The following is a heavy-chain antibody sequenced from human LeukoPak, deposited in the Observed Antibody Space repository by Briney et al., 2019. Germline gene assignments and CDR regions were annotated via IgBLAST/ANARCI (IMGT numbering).Heavy chain of an antibody. CDR1: GVTFSGYA. CDR3: ARDGSYGDYVFEEFYFDY. J-gene: IGHJ4*02. V-gene: IGHV1-69*13. CDR2: IIPIFGAA. D-gene: IGHD4-17*01. Sequence: SVKVSCKASGVTFSGYAISWVRQAPGQGLEWMGGIIPIFGAANSAQKFQGRVTITADESTSTADMELSSLRSEDTAVYYCARDGSYGDYVFEEFYFDYWGQGTLVTVSS.